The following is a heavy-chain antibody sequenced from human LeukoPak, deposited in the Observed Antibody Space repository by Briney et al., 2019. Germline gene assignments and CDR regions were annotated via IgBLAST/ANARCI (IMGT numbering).Heavy chain of an antibody. Sequence: VASVSVSCKASGYTFTSYGMSWVRQAPGQGLEWMGWISAYNGNTNYAQKLQGRVTMTTDTSKSTAYMELRSLRSDDTAVYYCARDDYGQFDYWGQGTLVTVSS. V-gene: IGHV1-18*01. CDR2: ISAYNGNT. J-gene: IGHJ4*02. CDR3: ARDDYGQFDY. D-gene: IGHD4-17*01. CDR1: GYTFTSYG.